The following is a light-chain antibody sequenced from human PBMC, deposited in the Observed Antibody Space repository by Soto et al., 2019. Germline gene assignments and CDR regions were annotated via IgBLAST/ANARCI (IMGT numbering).Light chain of an antibody. CDR1: QSVFSSY. V-gene: IGKV3-20*01. Sequence: VLSQFAGALTSRWGERATLSSRASQSVFSSYLAWYQKKPGQAPRLLIYAASARATGIPDRFSGSGSGTEFTLTVRRLQYDCFAVYYCQQYDSWAPGTVGQGTRLEIK. J-gene: IGKJ5*01. CDR2: AAS. CDR3: QQYDSWAPGT.